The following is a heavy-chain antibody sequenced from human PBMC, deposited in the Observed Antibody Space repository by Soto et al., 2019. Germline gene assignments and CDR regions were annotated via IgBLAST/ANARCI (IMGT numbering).Heavy chain of an antibody. CDR3: ARLLDGPHLGHSRYPKNPYFDY. D-gene: IGHD1-26*01. V-gene: IGHV4-39*01. Sequence: SETLSLTCTVSGGSISSSSYYWGWIRQPPGKALEWIGSIYYSGSTYYNPSLKSRVTISVDTSKNQFSLKLISVTAADTAVYYCARLLDGPHLGHSRYPKNPYFDYWGQGTLVTVSS. CDR2: IYYSGST. J-gene: IGHJ4*02. CDR1: GGSISSSSYY.